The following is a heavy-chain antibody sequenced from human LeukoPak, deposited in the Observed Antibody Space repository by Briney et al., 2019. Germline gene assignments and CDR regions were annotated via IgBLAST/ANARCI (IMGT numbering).Heavy chain of an antibody. D-gene: IGHD5-24*01. V-gene: IGHV3-9*01. J-gene: IGHJ4*02. CDR1: GFTFDDYA. Sequence: GGSLRLSCAASGFTFDDYAMHWVRQAPGKGLEWVSGISWNSGSIGYADSVKGRFTISRDNAKNSLYLQMNSLRAEDTALYYCAKGGLRDGYNSRRVGFPLPAYWGQGTLVTVSS. CDR2: ISWNSGSI. CDR3: AKGGLRDGYNSRRVGFPLPAY.